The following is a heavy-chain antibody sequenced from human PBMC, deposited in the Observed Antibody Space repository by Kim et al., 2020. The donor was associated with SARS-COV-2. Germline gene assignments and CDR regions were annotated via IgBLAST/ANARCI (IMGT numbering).Heavy chain of an antibody. CDR3: ARDSYLNTRRFYPL. D-gene: IGHD3-22*01. V-gene: IGHV3-48*02. J-gene: IGHJ4*02. Sequence: DSVKGRLTISRDNAKNSLFLQMNSLRDEDTAVYYCARDSYLNTRRFYPLWRQGTLVTVSS.